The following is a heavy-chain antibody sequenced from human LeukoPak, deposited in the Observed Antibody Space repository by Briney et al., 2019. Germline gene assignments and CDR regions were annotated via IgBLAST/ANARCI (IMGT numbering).Heavy chain of an antibody. CDR1: GYTFTSYY. J-gene: IGHJ6*03. CDR2: INPSSGST. Sequence: ASVKVSCKASGYTFTSYYIHWVRQAPGPGLEWLGIINPSSGSTNYAQKFQGRVTMTRDTSTSTVYMELSSPRSDDTAVYYCARRGDYGDSLSYYTMDVWGQGTTVTVSS. CDR3: ARRGDYGDSLSYYTMDV. D-gene: IGHD4-17*01. V-gene: IGHV1-46*01.